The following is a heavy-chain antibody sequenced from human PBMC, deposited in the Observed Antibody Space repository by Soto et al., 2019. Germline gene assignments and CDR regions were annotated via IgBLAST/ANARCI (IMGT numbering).Heavy chain of an antibody. CDR2: IIPILGIA. D-gene: IGHD4-4*01. CDR3: ARDYSNLYNWFDP. V-gene: IGHV1-69*04. Sequence: ASVKVSCKASGGTFSSYTISWVRQAPGQGLEWMGRIIPILGIANYAQKFQGRVTITADKSTSTAYMELSSLRSEDTAVYYCARDYSNLYNWFDPWGQGTLVTV. J-gene: IGHJ5*02. CDR1: GGTFSSYT.